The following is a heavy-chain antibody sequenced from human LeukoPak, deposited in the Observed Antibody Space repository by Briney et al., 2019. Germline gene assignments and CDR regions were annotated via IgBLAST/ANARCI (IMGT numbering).Heavy chain of an antibody. D-gene: IGHD3-9*01. V-gene: IGHV1-2*02. J-gene: IGHJ6*02. CDR1: GYTFTGYY. CDR2: INPNSGGT. CDR3: ASLPYYDILTGYSDYYYYGMDV. Sequence: ASVKVSCKASGYTFTGYYMHWVRQAPGQGLEWMGWINPNSGGTNYAQKFQGRVTMTRDTSISTAYMELSRLRSDDTAVYYCASLPYYDILTGYSDYYYYGMDVWGQGTTVTVSS.